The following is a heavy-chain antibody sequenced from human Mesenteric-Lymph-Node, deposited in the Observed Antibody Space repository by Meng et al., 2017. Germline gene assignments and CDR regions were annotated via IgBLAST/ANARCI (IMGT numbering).Heavy chain of an antibody. CDR3: ARVSSNFDYYYYYYGMDV. CDR1: GFTFDDYA. Sequence: SLKISCAASGFTFDDYAMHWVRQAPGKGLEWVSGISWNSGSIGYADSVKGRFTISRDNAKNSLYLQMNSLRAEDTAVYYCARVSSNFDYYYYYYGMDVWGQGTTVTVSS. D-gene: IGHD4-11*01. J-gene: IGHJ6*02. CDR2: ISWNSGSI. V-gene: IGHV3-9*01.